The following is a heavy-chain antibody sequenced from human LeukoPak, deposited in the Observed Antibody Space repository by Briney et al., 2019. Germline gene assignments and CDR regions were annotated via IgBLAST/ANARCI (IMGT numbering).Heavy chain of an antibody. CDR2: ISSSSSYI. Sequence: GGSLRLSCAASGFTFSSYSMNWVRQAPGKGLEWVSSISSSSSYIYYADSVKGRFTISRDNVKNSLYLQMNSLRAEDTAVYYCARDSGGYCSGGSCYDAFDIWGQGTMVTVSS. CDR1: GFTFSSYS. V-gene: IGHV3-21*01. J-gene: IGHJ3*02. CDR3: ARDSGGYCSGGSCYDAFDI. D-gene: IGHD2-15*01.